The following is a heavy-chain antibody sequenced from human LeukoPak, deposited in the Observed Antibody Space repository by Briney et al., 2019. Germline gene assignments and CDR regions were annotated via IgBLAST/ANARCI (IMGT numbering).Heavy chain of an antibody. J-gene: IGHJ4*02. CDR3: ARHGSGSYHYFDY. CDR1: GFSLSTSGMR. V-gene: IGHV2-70*04. D-gene: IGHD3-10*01. Sequence: SGPALVKPTQTLTLTCTFSGFSLSTSGMRASWIRQPPGKALEWLARIDWDDDKFYSTSLKTRLTISKDTSKNQVVLTMTNMVPVDTATYYCARHGSGSYHYFDYWGQGTLVTVSS. CDR2: IDWDDDK.